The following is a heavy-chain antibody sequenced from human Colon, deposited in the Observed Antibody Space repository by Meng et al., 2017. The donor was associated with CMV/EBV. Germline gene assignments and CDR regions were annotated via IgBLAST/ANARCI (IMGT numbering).Heavy chain of an antibody. CDR1: GYTFTDYY. CDR3: ARGGDFWGGPIKYNMDV. CDR2: INPKNDGT. D-gene: IGHD3-3*01. V-gene: IGHV1-2*02. Sequence: ASVKVSCKTSGYTFTDYYIHWVRQAPGEGLEWMGWINPKNDGTNYAQKFQGRVTVTRDTSTVYMELTRLRSDDTAVYYCARGGDFWGGPIKYNMDVWGQGTTVTVSS. J-gene: IGHJ6*02.